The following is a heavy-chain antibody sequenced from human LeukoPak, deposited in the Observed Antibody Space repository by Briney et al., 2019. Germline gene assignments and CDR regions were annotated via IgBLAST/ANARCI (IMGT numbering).Heavy chain of an antibody. CDR1: GFTFSNYA. D-gene: IGHD3-16*01. CDR2: IGTDGGDT. V-gene: IGHV3-64D*09. CDR3: VKSIQSAWGAFDI. Sequence: GGSLRLSCSASGFTFSNYAIHWVRQAPGKGLEYVSAIGTDGGDTYYADSVKGRFTISRDNSKNALYLQMSSLRGEDAAVYYCVKSIQSAWGAFDIWRQGTRLIVSS. J-gene: IGHJ3*02.